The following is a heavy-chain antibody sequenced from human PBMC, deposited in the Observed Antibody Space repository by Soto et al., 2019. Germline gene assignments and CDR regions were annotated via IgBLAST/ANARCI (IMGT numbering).Heavy chain of an antibody. J-gene: IGHJ4*02. D-gene: IGHD6-6*01. Sequence: QVQLVESGGGVVQPGKSLRLSCAASGFTFSSYAMHWARQAPGKGLEWVTVISIRGGDEYYAESERGRFTISRDDSKNTLYLQTDSLRVEDTAVYYCARGTIVARQHLDYWGQGTLVTVSS. V-gene: IGHV3-30*03. CDR1: GFTFSSYA. CDR3: ARGTIVARQHLDY. CDR2: ISIRGGDE.